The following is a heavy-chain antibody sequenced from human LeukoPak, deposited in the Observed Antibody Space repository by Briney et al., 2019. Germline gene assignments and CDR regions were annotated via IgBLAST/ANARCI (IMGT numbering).Heavy chain of an antibody. CDR3: ARVPDSTGWYLDY. J-gene: IGHJ4*02. CDR2: IHSGGTT. V-gene: IGHV3-53*01. D-gene: IGHD6-19*01. Sequence: PGGSLRLSCAASGFTLSSNYMTWVRQAPGGGLEWVSVIHSGGTTIFPDSVKGRFTISRDNSKNTLYLQMNNLRAEDTAVYYCARVPDSTGWYLDYWGQGTLVTVSS. CDR1: GFTLSSNY.